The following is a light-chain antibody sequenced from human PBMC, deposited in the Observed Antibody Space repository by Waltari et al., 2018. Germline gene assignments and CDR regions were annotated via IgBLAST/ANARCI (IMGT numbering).Light chain of an antibody. J-gene: IGKJ3*01. V-gene: IGKV1-33*01. CDR2: EAS. Sequence: DIQRTQSPSSLSASVGDRVTITCQASEDISKHLVWCQQKTGQAPKLLIFEASSLQPGVPSSFRGSGSGTHFTFTIRSLQPEDFATFYCQQFHDLPFTFGPGTTVDIK. CDR3: QQFHDLPFT. CDR1: EDISKH.